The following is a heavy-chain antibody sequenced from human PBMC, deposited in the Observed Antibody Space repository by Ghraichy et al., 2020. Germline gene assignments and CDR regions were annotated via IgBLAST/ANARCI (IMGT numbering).Heavy chain of an antibody. CDR3: ASEGFGELGHHDY. CDR1: GFTFSSYG. CDR2: IWYDGSNK. Sequence: GGSLRLSCAASGFTFSSYGMHWVRQAPGKGLEWVAVIWYDGSNKYYADSVKGRFTISRDNSKNTLYLQMNSLRAEDTAVYYCASEGFGELGHHDYWGQGTLVTVSS. V-gene: IGHV3-33*01. D-gene: IGHD3-10*01. J-gene: IGHJ4*02.